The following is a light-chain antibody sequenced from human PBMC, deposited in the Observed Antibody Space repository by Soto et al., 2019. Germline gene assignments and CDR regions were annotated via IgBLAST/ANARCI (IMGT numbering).Light chain of an antibody. CDR3: QQYNNWPRT. CDR1: RSLSSRA. CDR2: DAS. V-gene: IGKV3D-15*01. J-gene: IGKJ4*01. Sequence: EIVLTQSPGTLSLSPGERATLSCRASRSLSSRAVAWYQQRPGQAPRLLIYDASSRAPSIPARFSGSVSGTEFTLTISSLQSEDFAVYYCQQYNNWPRTFGGGTKVDIK.